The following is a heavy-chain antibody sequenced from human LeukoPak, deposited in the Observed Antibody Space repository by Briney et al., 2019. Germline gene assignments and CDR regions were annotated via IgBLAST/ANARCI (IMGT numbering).Heavy chain of an antibody. CDR2: ISYDGSNK. CDR3: AREGVRAAPENNFDY. CDR1: GFTFSSYA. J-gene: IGHJ4*02. V-gene: IGHV3-30*04. D-gene: IGHD6-13*01. Sequence: GGSLRLSCAASGFTFSSYAMHWVRQAPGKGLEWVAVISYDGSNKYYADSVKGRFTISRDNSKNTLYLQMNSLRSEDTAVYYCAREGVRAAPENNFDYWGQGTLVTVSS.